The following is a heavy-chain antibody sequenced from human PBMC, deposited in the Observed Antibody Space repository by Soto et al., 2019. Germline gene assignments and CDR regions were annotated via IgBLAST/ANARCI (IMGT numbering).Heavy chain of an antibody. Sequence: ASVKVSCKASGYTFTSYDINWVRQATGQGLEWMGWMNPNSGNTGYAQKFQGRVTMTRNTSISTAYMELSSLRSEDTAVYYCARADPHDYGDWYYFDYWGQGTLVTVSS. J-gene: IGHJ4*02. CDR1: GYTFTSYD. CDR3: ARADPHDYGDWYYFDY. CDR2: MNPNSGNT. V-gene: IGHV1-8*01. D-gene: IGHD4-17*01.